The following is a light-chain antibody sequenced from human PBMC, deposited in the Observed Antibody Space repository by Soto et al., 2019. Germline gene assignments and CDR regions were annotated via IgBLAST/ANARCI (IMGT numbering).Light chain of an antibody. Sequence: DIQMTQSPSSLSASVGDRVTITCWASQGISNYLAWYQQKTGKVPKLLIYAASTLQSGVPSRFSGSGSGTDFTLTISRLQTEDVATYYWQKYNSARWTFGQGTRWIS. CDR3: QKYNSARWT. CDR2: AAS. J-gene: IGKJ1*01. CDR1: QGISNY. V-gene: IGKV1-27*01.